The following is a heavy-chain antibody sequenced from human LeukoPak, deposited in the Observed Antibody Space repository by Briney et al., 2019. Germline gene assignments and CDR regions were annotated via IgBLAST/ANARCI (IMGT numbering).Heavy chain of an antibody. V-gene: IGHV1-2*02. D-gene: IGHD3-3*01. CDR1: VYTFTCYY. CDR3: ARAPGSNPIYYFDY. J-gene: IGHJ4*02. Sequence: ASVNVSFKASVYTFTCYYMHWVRLAPGQGLEWMGWINPTIGGTNVAQKFQGRVTMTKDTSISTAYMELSRLRSDDTAVYYCARAPGSNPIYYFDYWGQGTLVTVSS. CDR2: INPTIGGT.